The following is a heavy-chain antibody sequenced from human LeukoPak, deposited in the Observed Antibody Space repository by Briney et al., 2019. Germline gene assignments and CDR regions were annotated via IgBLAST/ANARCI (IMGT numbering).Heavy chain of an antibody. J-gene: IGHJ5*02. CDR2: INHSGST. D-gene: IGHD6-13*01. CDR3: ARGAAASPNPLTNWFDP. V-gene: IGHV4-34*01. CDR1: GGTFSGYY. Sequence: SETLSLTCAAYGGTFSGYYWSWIRQPPGKGLEWIGEINHSGSTNYNPSLKSRVTISVDTSKNQFSLKLSSVTAADTAVYYCARGAAASPNPLTNWFDPWGQGTLVTVSS.